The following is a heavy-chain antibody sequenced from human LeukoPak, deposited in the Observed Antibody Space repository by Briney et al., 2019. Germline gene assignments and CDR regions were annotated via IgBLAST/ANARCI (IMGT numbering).Heavy chain of an antibody. CDR1: GFTFTKNW. CDR3: ARDRFHAVES. J-gene: IGHJ4*02. V-gene: IGHV3-74*01. CDR2: IKDDGSGT. D-gene: IGHD2/OR15-2a*01. Sequence: GGSLRLSCAASGFTFTKNWMHWVRQAPGKGLVWVSLIKDDGSGTTYADSVKGRFTISRDNAKNTVYLQKNSLRAEDTAIYYCARDRFHAVESWGQGTLVIVSS.